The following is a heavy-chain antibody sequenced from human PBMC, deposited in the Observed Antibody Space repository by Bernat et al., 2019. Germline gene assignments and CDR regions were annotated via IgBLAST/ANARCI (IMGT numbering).Heavy chain of an antibody. CDR1: GFTFGDYA. CDR2: IRSKAYGGTT. V-gene: IGHV3-49*03. J-gene: IGHJ6*02. CDR3: TRDVIAAAGLYYYYGMDV. Sequence: EVQLVESGGGLVQPGRSLRLSCTASGFTFGDYAMSWFRQAPGKGLEWVGFIRSKAYGGTTEYAASVKGRFTISRDDSKSIAYLQMNSLKTKDTAVYYCTRDVIAAAGLYYYYGMDVWGQGTTVTVSS. D-gene: IGHD6-13*01.